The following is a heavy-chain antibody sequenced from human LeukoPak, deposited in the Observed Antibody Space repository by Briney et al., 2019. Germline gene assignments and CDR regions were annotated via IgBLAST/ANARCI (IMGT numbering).Heavy chain of an antibody. V-gene: IGHV3-48*01. CDR3: ARAGITTTGPLFQH. J-gene: IGHJ1*01. D-gene: IGHD6-13*01. Sequence: GGSLRLSCAASGFTFSSYSMNWVRQAPGNGLEWVSYISSSSSTIYYADSVKGRFTISRDNAKSSLYLQMNSLRAEDTAVYYCARAGITTTGPLFQHWGQGTLVTVSS. CDR2: ISSSSSTI. CDR1: GFTFSSYS.